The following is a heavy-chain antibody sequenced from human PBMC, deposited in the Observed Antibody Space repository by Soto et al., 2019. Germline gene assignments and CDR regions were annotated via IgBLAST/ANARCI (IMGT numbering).Heavy chain of an antibody. CDR2: INPSGGST. CDR1: GYTFTSYY. Sequence: ASVKVSCKASGYTFTSYYMHWVRRAPGQGLEWMGIINPSGGSTSYAQKFQGRVTMTRDTSTSTVYMELSSLRSEDTAVYYCARGGDGTDIFTKYYFDYWGQGTLVTVSS. J-gene: IGHJ4*02. CDR3: ARGGDGTDIFTKYYFDY. D-gene: IGHD1-1*01. V-gene: IGHV1-46*01.